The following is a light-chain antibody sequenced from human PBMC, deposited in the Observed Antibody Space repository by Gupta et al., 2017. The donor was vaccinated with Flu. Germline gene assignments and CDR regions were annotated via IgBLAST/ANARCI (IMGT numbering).Light chain of an antibody. CDR3: QQRSLWPLT. CDR2: DAS. Sequence: EIVLIQSPATLPLSSGETATLSCRASQNVGRQIAWYQQKPGRAPRLIMFDASNRATGIPARFSGSGSGTDFTLTISNLETEDFAVYFCQQRSLWPLTFGSGTKVES. V-gene: IGKV3-11*01. CDR1: QNVGRQ. J-gene: IGKJ4*01.